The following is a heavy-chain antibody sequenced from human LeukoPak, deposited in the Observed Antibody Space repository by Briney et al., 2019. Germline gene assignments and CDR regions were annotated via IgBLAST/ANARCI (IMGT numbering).Heavy chain of an antibody. CDR1: GGSISSGGYY. CDR3: ARGFRSPPLRFGSPYGMDV. D-gene: IGHD2-15*01. V-gene: IGHV4-31*03. J-gene: IGHJ6*02. CDR2: IYYSGTT. Sequence: PSETLSLTCTVSGGSISSGGYYWSWIRQHPGKGLEWIGYIYYSGTTYYNPSLKSRIIISQDTSKSQVSLYLRFVTAADTAVYYCARGFRSPPLRFGSPYGMDVWGQGTTVTVSS.